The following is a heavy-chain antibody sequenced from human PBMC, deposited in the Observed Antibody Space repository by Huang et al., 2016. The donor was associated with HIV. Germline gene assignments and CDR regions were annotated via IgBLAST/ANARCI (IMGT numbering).Heavy chain of an antibody. D-gene: IGHD4-17*01. V-gene: IGHV5-51*01. CDR3: ARPRRTEYGDPWDAFDI. CDR1: GYSFSSYW. CDR2: IYAGDSDT. J-gene: IGHJ3*02. Sequence: QLVQSGSEVKKPGESLRISCKASGYSFSSYWIAWVCQMPGKGPEWMGMIYAGDSDTRYSPSFRGHVSISVDTSINTVYLQWGSLKASDTAMYYCARPRRTEYGDPWDAFDIWGQGTLVTVSS.